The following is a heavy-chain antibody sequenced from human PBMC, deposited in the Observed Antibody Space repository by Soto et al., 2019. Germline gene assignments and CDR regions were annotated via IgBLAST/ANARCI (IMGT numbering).Heavy chain of an antibody. CDR2: INPNSGGT. D-gene: IGHD2-2*01. J-gene: IGHJ4*02. Sequence: ASVKVSCQASGYTFTGYYMHWVRQAPGQGLEWMGWINPNSGGTNYAQKFQGRVSMTRDTSISTAYMELSGLRSDDTEVDYWARVEWGSVVPAAGYSISWVIDYWGQGSLVTVSS. V-gene: IGHV1-2*02. CDR3: ARVEWGSVVPAAGYSISWVIDY. CDR1: GYTFTGYY.